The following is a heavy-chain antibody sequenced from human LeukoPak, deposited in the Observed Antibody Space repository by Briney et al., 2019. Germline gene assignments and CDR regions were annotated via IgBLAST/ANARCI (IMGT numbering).Heavy chain of an antibody. V-gene: IGHV4-34*01. Sequence: KPSETLSLICAVYGDSLRGYYWSWIRQPPGKGLEWIGEINHSGSTNYNPSLKSRVTVSVDTSKNQFSLKLTSVTAADTAVYYCARRVRIAAPFNPWGQGTLVTVSS. D-gene: IGHD6-13*01. CDR1: GDSLRGYY. CDR2: INHSGST. J-gene: IGHJ5*02. CDR3: ARRVRIAAPFNP.